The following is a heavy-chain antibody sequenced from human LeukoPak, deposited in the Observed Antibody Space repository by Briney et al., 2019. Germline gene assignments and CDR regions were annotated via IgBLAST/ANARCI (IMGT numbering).Heavy chain of an antibody. CDR2: ISGGGGST. CDR3: AKSSYYDSSGYYREYYFDH. V-gene: IGHV3-23*01. Sequence: GGSLRLSCAASGLTGSHNYVSWVRQAPGKGLEWVSSISGGGGSTNSADSVKGRFTISRDNSKNTLYLQMNSLRAEDTAVYYCAKSSYYDSSGYYREYYFDHWGQGTLVTVSS. D-gene: IGHD3-22*01. CDR1: GLTGSHNY. J-gene: IGHJ4*02.